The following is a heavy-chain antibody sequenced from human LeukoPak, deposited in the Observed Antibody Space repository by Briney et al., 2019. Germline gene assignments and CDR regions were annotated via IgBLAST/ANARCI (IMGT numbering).Heavy chain of an antibody. J-gene: IGHJ4*02. V-gene: IGHV3-23*01. CDR3: AKDQSRVGASDPFDY. CDR1: GFTFSSCA. D-gene: IGHD1-26*01. Sequence: PGGSLRLSCAASGFTFSSCAMTWVRQAPGKGLELGSSISGSGATTYYADSVKGRFTISRDNSNNTVYLQMNSLRAEDTAVYYCAKDQSRVGASDPFDYWGQGMQVGVSS. CDR2: ISGSGATT.